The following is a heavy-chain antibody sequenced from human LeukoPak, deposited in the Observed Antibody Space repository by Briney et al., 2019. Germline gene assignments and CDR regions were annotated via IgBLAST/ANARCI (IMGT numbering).Heavy chain of an antibody. V-gene: IGHV3-74*01. CDR2: INSDGST. CDR1: GFTFSSHW. Sequence: GGSLRLSCAPSGFTFSSHWMHWVRQAPGKGLVWVSRINSDGSTSYADSVKGRFTISRDNAKNTLYLQMNSPRAEDTAVYYCARKTPDWGRFDCWGQGTLVTVSS. D-gene: IGHD7-27*01. CDR3: ARKTPDWGRFDC. J-gene: IGHJ4*02.